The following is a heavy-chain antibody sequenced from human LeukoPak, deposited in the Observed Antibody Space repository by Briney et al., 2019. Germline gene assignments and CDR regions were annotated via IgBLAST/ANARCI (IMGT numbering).Heavy chain of an antibody. D-gene: IGHD3-3*01. V-gene: IGHV1-69*13. J-gene: IGHJ6*03. Sequence: ASVKVSCKASGGTFSSYAISWVRQAPGQGLEWMGGIIPIFGTANYAQKFQGRVTTTADESTSTAYMELSSLRSEDTAVYYCARDLAYYDFSNYYYYYMDVWGKGTTVTVSS. CDR2: IIPIFGTA. CDR1: GGTFSSYA. CDR3: ARDLAYYDFSNYYYYYMDV.